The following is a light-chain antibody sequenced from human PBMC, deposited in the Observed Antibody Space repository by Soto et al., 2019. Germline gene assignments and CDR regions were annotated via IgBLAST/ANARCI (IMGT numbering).Light chain of an antibody. Sequence: QLTQSPSSLSASVGDRVTITCRASQGISSYLAWYQQKPGKAPELLIYAASTLQTGVPSRFSGSGSGTDFTLTISSLQPEDFVTYYCQQLDSYLTFGGGTKVEIK. CDR2: AAS. J-gene: IGKJ4*01. CDR3: QQLDSYLT. V-gene: IGKV1-9*01. CDR1: QGISSY.